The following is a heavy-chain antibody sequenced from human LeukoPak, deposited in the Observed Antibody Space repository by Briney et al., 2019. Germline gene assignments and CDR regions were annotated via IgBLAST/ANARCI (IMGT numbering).Heavy chain of an antibody. D-gene: IGHD3-9*01. CDR2: IYYTGNT. V-gene: IGHV4-59*01. Sequence: SETLSLTCTVSVGSISSYYWGWGRQPLGARLEWIGYIYYTGNTNYNPSLTSRVTISVDTSKIQFSLKLSSVTAADTAVYYCGRQMRYYEILTGYYSGPIDYWGQGTLVTVSS. J-gene: IGHJ4*02. CDR3: GRQMRYYEILTGYYSGPIDY. CDR1: VGSISSYY.